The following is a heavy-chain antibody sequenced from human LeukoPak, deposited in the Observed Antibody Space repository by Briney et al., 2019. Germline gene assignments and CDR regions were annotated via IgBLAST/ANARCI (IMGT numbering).Heavy chain of an antibody. Sequence: GRSLRLSCAASGFTFSSYWMSWVRQAPGKWLEWVANINQDGSAKDYGGSVEGRFTISRDNAKNSLYLQMNSLTAEDTAVYFCASAPNENYFDFWGQGTLVTVSS. CDR3: ASAPNENYFDF. J-gene: IGHJ4*02. CDR1: GFTFSSYW. V-gene: IGHV3-7*01. CDR2: INQDGSAK.